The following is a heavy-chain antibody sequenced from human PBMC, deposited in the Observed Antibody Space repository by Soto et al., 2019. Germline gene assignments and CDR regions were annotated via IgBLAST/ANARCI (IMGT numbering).Heavy chain of an antibody. J-gene: IGHJ6*02. D-gene: IGHD2-2*01. CDR3: ARTTFECRSTSCRNYYYGLDV. CDR1: GYTFTSYG. Sequence: QVQLVQSGAEVKKPGASVKVSCKASGYTFTSYGISWVRQAPGQGLEWMGWISAYNGNTNYAQKLQGRVTMTTDTSTSTAYMELRSLRSDDTAVYYCARTTFECRSTSCRNYYYGLDVWGQGTTVTVSS. V-gene: IGHV1-18*04. CDR2: ISAYNGNT.